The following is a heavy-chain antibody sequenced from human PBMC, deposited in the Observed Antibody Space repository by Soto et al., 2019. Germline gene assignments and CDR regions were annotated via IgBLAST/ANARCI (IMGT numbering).Heavy chain of an antibody. D-gene: IGHD3-10*01. Sequence: VSVKVCCKASGYSFTSYGMSWVRQAPGQGLEWMGWISTYNGNTNYAQKLQGRVTMTTDTSTSTAYMELRSLRSDDTAVYYCATVGLLWFGELSSPLDVWGQGTMVTGPS. V-gene: IGHV1-18*01. J-gene: IGHJ6*02. CDR2: ISTYNGNT. CDR1: GYSFTSYG. CDR3: ATVGLLWFGELSSPLDV.